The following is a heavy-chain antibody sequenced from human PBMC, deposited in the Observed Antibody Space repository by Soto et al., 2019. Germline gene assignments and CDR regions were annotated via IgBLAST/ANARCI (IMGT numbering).Heavy chain of an antibody. V-gene: IGHV4-38-2*01. CDR1: GYSISSGYY. CDR3: ARKEQQLVRQGYYFDH. Sequence: LSLTCAVSGYSISSGYYWGWIRQPPGKGLEWIGSIYHSGSTYYNPSLKSRVTISVDTSKNQFSLKLSSVTAADTAVYYCARKEQQLVRQGYYFDHWGQGTLVTVSS. D-gene: IGHD6-13*01. J-gene: IGHJ4*02. CDR2: IYHSGST.